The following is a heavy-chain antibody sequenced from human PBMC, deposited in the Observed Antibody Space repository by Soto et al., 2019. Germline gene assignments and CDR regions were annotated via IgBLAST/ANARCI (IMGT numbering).Heavy chain of an antibody. D-gene: IGHD6-19*01. CDR1: GYTFTNYA. Sequence: ASVKVSCKASGYTFTNYAMHWVRQAPGQRLEWMGWIHGGNGNTKYSQSLQGGVTITRDTSASTVYMGVSSLRFEDTAVYYCARVAYSSGWSAYYAMDVWGQGTTVTVSS. J-gene: IGHJ6*02. CDR3: ARVAYSSGWSAYYAMDV. V-gene: IGHV1-3*01. CDR2: IHGGNGNT.